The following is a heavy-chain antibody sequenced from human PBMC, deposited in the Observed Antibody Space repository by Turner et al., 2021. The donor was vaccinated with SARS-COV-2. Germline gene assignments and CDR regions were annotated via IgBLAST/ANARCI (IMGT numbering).Heavy chain of an antibody. J-gene: IGHJ4*02. V-gene: IGHV3-21*01. CDR2: ISSSSSYI. D-gene: IGHD3-3*01. Sequence: EVQLVESGGGLVKPGGSLRLSCAASGFTFSSYSMNWVRQAPGKGREWVSSISSSSSYIHYADSVKGRFTISRDNAKNSLYLQMNSLRAEDTAVYYCAKAQLGYYLGVDYWGQGTLVTVSS. CDR1: GFTFSSYS. CDR3: AKAQLGYYLGVDY.